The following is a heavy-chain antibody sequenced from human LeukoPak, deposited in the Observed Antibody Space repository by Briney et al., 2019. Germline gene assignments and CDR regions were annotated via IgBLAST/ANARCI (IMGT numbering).Heavy chain of an antibody. CDR3: ARAMYSSSWYGSGVWFDP. J-gene: IGHJ5*02. CDR1: GGSISSYY. Sequence: PSETLSLTCTVSGGSISSYYWSWIRQPPGKGLEWIGYIYYSGSTNYNPSLKSRVTISVDTSKNQFSLKLSSVTAADTAVYYCARAMYSSSWYGSGVWFDPWGQGTLVTVSS. D-gene: IGHD6-13*01. CDR2: IYYSGST. V-gene: IGHV4-59*01.